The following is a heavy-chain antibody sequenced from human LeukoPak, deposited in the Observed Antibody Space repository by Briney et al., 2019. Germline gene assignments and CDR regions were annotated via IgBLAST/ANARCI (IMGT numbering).Heavy chain of an antibody. Sequence: GGSLRLSCAASGLTFSNHGMNWVRQAPGKGLEWLSGISPRGGGTYYADSVKGRFTISRDDSKNTLSLQMNSLRVEDTAVYHCARDLAWGAFDYWGQGTLVTVSS. J-gene: IGHJ4*02. CDR1: GLTFSNHG. CDR2: ISPRGGGT. CDR3: ARDLAWGAFDY. D-gene: IGHD7-27*01. V-gene: IGHV3-23*01.